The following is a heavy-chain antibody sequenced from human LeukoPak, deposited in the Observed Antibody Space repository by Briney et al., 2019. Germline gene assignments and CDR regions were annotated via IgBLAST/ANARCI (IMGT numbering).Heavy chain of an antibody. CDR3: ARAKRNGFDI. CDR1: GFTFSSYS. J-gene: IGHJ3*02. CDR2: ISSSSSTI. Sequence: GGSLRLSCAASGFTFSSYSMNWVRQAPGKGLEWVSYISSSSSTIYCADSVKGRFTISRDNAKNSLYLQVNSLRAEDTAVYYCARAKRNGFDIWGQGTMISVSS. V-gene: IGHV3-48*01.